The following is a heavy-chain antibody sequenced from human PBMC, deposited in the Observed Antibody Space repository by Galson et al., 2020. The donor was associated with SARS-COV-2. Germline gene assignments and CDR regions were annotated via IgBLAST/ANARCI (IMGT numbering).Heavy chain of an antibody. Sequence: EWVAVISYDGSNKYYADSVKGRFTISRDNSKNTRYLQMNSLRAEDTAVYYCARDGGAYRMVDTADMDVWGQGTTVTVSS. J-gene: IGHJ6*02. CDR3: ARDGGAYRMVDTADMDV. D-gene: IGHD5-18*01. V-gene: IGHV3-30-3*01. CDR2: ISYDGSNK.